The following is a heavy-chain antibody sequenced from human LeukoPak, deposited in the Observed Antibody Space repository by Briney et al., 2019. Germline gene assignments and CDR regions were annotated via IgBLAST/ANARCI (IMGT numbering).Heavy chain of an antibody. CDR1: GHSFTSYW. D-gene: IGHD1-26*01. V-gene: IGHV5-51*01. CDR3: ARRIVVDAFDI. J-gene: IGHJ3*02. CDR2: IYPGDSDT. Sequence: GESPKISCKGSGHSFTSYWIGWVRQMPGKGLEWMGIIYPGDSDTRYSPSFQGQVTISADKSISTAYLQWSSLKASDTAMYYCARRIVVDAFDIWGQGTMVTVSS.